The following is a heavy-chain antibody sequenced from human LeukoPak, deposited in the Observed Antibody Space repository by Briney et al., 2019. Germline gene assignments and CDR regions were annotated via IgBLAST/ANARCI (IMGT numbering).Heavy chain of an antibody. CDR1: GYTFTGYY. J-gene: IGHJ4*02. Sequence: ASVKVSCKASGYTFTGYYMHWVRQAPGQGLEWMGWINPNSGGTNYAQKFQGRVTMTRDTSISTAYMELSRLRSDDTAVYYCARDSGGTTYYYDSSGKIDYWGQGTLVTVSP. D-gene: IGHD3-22*01. V-gene: IGHV1-2*02. CDR3: ARDSGGTTYYYDSSGKIDY. CDR2: INPNSGGT.